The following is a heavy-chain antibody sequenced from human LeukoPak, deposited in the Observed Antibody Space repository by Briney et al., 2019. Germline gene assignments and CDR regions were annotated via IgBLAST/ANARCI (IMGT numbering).Heavy chain of an antibody. J-gene: IGHJ3*01. CDR1: GFTFSSYG. CDR3: ANDRTYYDSSGYPTNAFDL. Sequence: GGSLRLSCAASGFTFSSYGMHWVRQAPGKGLECVAVIWYDGSNKYYADSVKGRFTISRDNSKNTLYLQMNSLRAEDTAVYYCANDRTYYDSSGYPTNAFDLWGQGTMVTVSS. CDR2: IWYDGSNK. V-gene: IGHV3-33*06. D-gene: IGHD3-22*01.